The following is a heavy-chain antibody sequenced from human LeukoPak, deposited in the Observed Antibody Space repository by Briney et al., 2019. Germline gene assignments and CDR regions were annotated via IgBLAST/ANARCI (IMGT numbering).Heavy chain of an antibody. Sequence: PSETLSLTCTVSGGSISSSSYYWGWIRQPPGKGLEWIGSIYYSGSTYYNPSLKSRVTISVDTSKNQFSLKLSSVTAADTAVYYCARTSTAMVTVGLRPDAFDIWGQGTMVTVSS. CDR1: GGSISSSSYY. V-gene: IGHV4-39*07. D-gene: IGHD5-18*01. J-gene: IGHJ3*02. CDR2: IYYSGST. CDR3: ARTSTAMVTVGLRPDAFDI.